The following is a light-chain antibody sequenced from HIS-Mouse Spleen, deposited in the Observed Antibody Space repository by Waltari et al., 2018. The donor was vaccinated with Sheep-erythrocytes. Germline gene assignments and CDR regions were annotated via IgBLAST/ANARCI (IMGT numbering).Light chain of an antibody. J-gene: IGLJ2*01. V-gene: IGLV2-11*01. CDR2: DVS. Sequence: QSALTQPRSVSGSPGQSVTISCPGTSSDVGGYNYVSWYQQHPGKAPKLMIYDVSKRPSGVPDRFSGSKSGNTASLTISGLQAEDEADYYCCSYAGSYTVVFG. CDR3: CSYAGSYTVV. CDR1: SSDVGGYNY.